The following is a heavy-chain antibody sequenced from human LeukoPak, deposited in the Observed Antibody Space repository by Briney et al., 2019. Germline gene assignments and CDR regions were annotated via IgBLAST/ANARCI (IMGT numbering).Heavy chain of an antibody. V-gene: IGHV4-59*08. CDR2: MYDSGST. CDR1: GGSISAYY. CDR3: ARGGRGSLDSSGVFDY. Sequence: PSETLSLTCTISGGSISAYYWSWIRQPPGKGLEWIGYMYDSGSTKYNPPLKSRATISVDTSKNQFSLKLSSVTAADTAVYYCARGGRGSLDSSGVFDYWGQGTLVTVSS. J-gene: IGHJ4*02. D-gene: IGHD3-22*01.